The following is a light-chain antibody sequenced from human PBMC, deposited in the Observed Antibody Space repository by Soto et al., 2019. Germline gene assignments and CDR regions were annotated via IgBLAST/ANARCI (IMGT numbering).Light chain of an antibody. CDR1: SSDVGGYNY. CDR2: DVN. CDR3: CSYTGSYTWV. Sequence: QSALTQPRSVSGSPGQSVTISCTGTSSDVGGYNYVYWYQQYPGKAPKFVIYDVNKRPSGVPDRFSGSKSGNTASLTISGLQAEDEADYYCCSYTGSYTWVFGGGTKLTVL. V-gene: IGLV2-11*01. J-gene: IGLJ3*02.